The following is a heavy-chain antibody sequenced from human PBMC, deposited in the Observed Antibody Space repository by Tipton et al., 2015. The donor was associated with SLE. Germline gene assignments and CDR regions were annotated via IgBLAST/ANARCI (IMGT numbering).Heavy chain of an antibody. V-gene: IGHV4-39*01. D-gene: IGHD2-15*01. CDR2: IYYAGTT. Sequence: TLSLTCTVSGGSISSSDYYWAWIRQPPGKGLDWIGSIYYAGTTYHNPSLKSRVTISIDTSKNQFSLNLNSVTAADTAVYYCARHQRDCTGGGCFVKWFDPWGQGTLVTVSS. CDR1: GGSISSSDYY. J-gene: IGHJ5*02. CDR3: ARHQRDCTGGGCFVKWFDP.